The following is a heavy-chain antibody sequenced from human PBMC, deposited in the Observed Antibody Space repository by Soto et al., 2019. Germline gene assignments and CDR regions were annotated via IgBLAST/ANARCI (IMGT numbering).Heavy chain of an antibody. Sequence: QVQLVESGGGVVQPGRSLRLSCAASGFTFSSYAMHWVRQAPGKGLEWVAVISYDGSNKYYADSVKGRFTISRDNSKNTLYLQMNSLRAEDTAVYYCARDPWSYYYDSSGYYYAPTIDYWGQGTLVTVSS. CDR3: ARDPWSYYYDSSGYYYAPTIDY. CDR1: GFTFSSYA. J-gene: IGHJ4*02. V-gene: IGHV3-30-3*01. CDR2: ISYDGSNK. D-gene: IGHD3-22*01.